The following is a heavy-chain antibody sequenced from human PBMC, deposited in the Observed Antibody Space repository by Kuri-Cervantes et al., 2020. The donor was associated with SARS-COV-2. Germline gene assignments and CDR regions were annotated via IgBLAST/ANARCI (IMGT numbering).Heavy chain of an antibody. CDR3: ARDLSDSSTPPHDP. CDR2: ISWNSGSI. Sequence: LSLTCAASGFTFSSYAMSWVRQAPGKGLEWVSGISWNSGSIGYADSVKGRFTISRDNAKNSLYLQMNSLRAEDTAVYYCARDLSDSSTPPHDPWGQGTLVTVSS. J-gene: IGHJ5*02. D-gene: IGHD2-2*01. CDR1: GFTFSSYA. V-gene: IGHV3-9*01.